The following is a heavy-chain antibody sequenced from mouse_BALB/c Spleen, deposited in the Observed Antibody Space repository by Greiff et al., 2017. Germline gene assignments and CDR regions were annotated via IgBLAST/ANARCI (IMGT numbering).Heavy chain of an antibody. Sequence: QVQLKESGAELAKPGASVKMSCKASGYTFTSYWMHWVKQRPGQGLEWIGYINPSTGYTEYNQKFKDKATLTADKSSSTAYMQLSSLTSEDSAVYYCAREVYYGNYDYWGQGTTLTVSS. V-gene: IGHV1-7*01. CDR1: GYTFTSYW. CDR2: INPSTGYT. J-gene: IGHJ2*01. D-gene: IGHD2-1*01. CDR3: AREVYYGNYDY.